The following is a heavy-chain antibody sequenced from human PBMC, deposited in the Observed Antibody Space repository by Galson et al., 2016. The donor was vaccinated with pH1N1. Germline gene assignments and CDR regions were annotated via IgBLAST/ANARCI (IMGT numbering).Heavy chain of an antibody. Sequence: TLSLTCTVSGGSISSGSFYWSWFRQPAGKGLEWIGYIYTTGSTSYNPSLKSRVTMSVDTSKNQFSLKLTSVPAAATAVYYCARGLAVAGTFYFDDWGQGTLVTVSS. D-gene: IGHD6-19*01. CDR2: IYTTGST. CDR1: GGSISSGSFY. V-gene: IGHV4-61*09. CDR3: ARGLAVAGTFYFDD. J-gene: IGHJ4*02.